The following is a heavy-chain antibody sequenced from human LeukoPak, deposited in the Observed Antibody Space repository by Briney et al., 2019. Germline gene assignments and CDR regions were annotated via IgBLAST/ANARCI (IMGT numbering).Heavy chain of an antibody. Sequence: GGSLRLSCAASAFSFSNYNMNWVRQAPGKGLVWVSRLNSDGSSTNYADSVKGRFTISRDNAKNTLYLQMNSLRDEDTAVFYCARSRYDYIWGIDYWGQGTLVTISS. D-gene: IGHD3-16*01. CDR2: LNSDGSST. CDR3: ARSRYDYIWGIDY. V-gene: IGHV3-74*01. CDR1: AFSFSNYN. J-gene: IGHJ4*02.